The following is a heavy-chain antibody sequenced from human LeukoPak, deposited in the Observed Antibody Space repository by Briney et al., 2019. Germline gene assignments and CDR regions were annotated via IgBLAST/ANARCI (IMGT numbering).Heavy chain of an antibody. CDR1: GYTFIGNY. Sequence: ASVKVSCKASGYTFIGNYIHWVRQAPGQGLEWMGWINPNSGVTNYAQRFQGRVTLTRDTSINTAYMQLSSLRSDDTAVYFRARDFSYDSSGYMDYWGQGTRVTVSS. V-gene: IGHV1-2*02. D-gene: IGHD3-22*01. CDR3: ARDFSYDSSGYMDY. CDR2: INPNSGVT. J-gene: IGHJ4*02.